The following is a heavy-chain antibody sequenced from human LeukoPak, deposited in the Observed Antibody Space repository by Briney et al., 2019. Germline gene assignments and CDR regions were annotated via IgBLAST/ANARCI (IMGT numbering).Heavy chain of an antibody. CDR3: ARAGYCSSTSCYSYYYYYMDV. Sequence: SETLSLTCTVSGGSISSYYWSWIRQPAGKGLEWIGRIYTSGSTNYNPSLKSRVTMSVDTSKNQFSLKLSSVTAADTAVYYCARAGYCSSTSCYSYYYYYMDVWGKGTTVTVSS. D-gene: IGHD2-2*02. J-gene: IGHJ6*03. CDR1: GGSISSYY. V-gene: IGHV4-4*07. CDR2: IYTSGST.